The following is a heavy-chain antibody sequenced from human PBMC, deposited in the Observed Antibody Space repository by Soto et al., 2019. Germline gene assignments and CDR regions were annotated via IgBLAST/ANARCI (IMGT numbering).Heavy chain of an antibody. CDR2: ISSNGGST. J-gene: IGHJ5*01. V-gene: IGHV3-64*04. D-gene: IGHD3-10*01. CDR1: GFTFSSYA. Sequence: GRSLKLSCSASGFTFSSYAMHWVRLAPGKGLEYVSAISSNGGSTYYADSVKGRFTISRDNSKNTLYLQMNSLRAEDSAVYYCAKFGAGVVHYDLYASWAQG. CDR3: AKFGAGVVHYDLYAS.